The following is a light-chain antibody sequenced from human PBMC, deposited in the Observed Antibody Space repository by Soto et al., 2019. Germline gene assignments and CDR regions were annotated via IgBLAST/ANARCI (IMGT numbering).Light chain of an antibody. V-gene: IGLV2-14*03. CDR1: SSDIGHYDY. J-gene: IGLJ1*01. CDR2: HVT. Sequence: QSVLAQPASVSGSPGQSITISCTGTSSDIGHYDYVSWYQQHPGKAPKLMIYHVTYRPSGVSNRYSGSKSGNSASLTISGLQADDEADYYCCSLTTSHTYVFGRGTKVTVL. CDR3: CSLTTSHTYV.